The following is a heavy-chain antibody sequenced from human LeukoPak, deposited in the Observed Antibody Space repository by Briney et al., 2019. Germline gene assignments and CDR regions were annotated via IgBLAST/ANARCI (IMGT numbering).Heavy chain of an antibody. CDR2: IIPILGIA. D-gene: IGHD2-2*01. V-gene: IGHV1-69*04. CDR3: ARESLAYCSRTSCPSGYFDY. Sequence: ASVKVSCKASGGTFSSYTISWVRQAPGQGLEWMGRIIPILGIANYAQKFQGRVTITADKSTSTAYMELSSLRSEDTAVYYCARESLAYCSRTSCPSGYFDYWGQGTLVTVSS. J-gene: IGHJ4*02. CDR1: GGTFSSYT.